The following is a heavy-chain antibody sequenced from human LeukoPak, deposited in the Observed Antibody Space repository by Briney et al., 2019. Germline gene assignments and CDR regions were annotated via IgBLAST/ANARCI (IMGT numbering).Heavy chain of an antibody. Sequence: SETLSLTCTVSGYSISSGYYWGWIRQPPGEGLEWIGSIYHSGSTYYNPSLKSRVTISVDTSKNQFSLKLSSVTAADTAVYYCARGLPGQQLGRTPEPADYWGQGTLVTVSS. CDR3: ARGLPGQQLGRTPEPADY. V-gene: IGHV4-38-2*02. D-gene: IGHD6-13*01. CDR2: IYHSGST. J-gene: IGHJ4*02. CDR1: GYSISSGYY.